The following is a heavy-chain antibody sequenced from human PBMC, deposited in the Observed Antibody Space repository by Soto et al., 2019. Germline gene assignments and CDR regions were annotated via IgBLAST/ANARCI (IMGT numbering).Heavy chain of an antibody. CDR1: GFSFVNYA. CDR2: LSGSGTST. Sequence: GGSLRLSCAASGFSFVNYAMNWVRQAPGKGLEWVSGLSGSGTSTYYADSVKGRFTISRDNSRDTLFLQMNSLTADDTAVYYCAKATTNGGWFNPFDSWGQGALVTASS. V-gene: IGHV3-23*01. CDR3: AKATTNGGWFNPFDS. D-gene: IGHD6-19*01. J-gene: IGHJ4*02.